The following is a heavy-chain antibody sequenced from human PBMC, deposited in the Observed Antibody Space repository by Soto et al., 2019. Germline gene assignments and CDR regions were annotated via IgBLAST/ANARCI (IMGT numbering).Heavy chain of an antibody. CDR1: GFTFSSYG. J-gene: IGHJ6*02. CDR2: ISYDGSNK. Sequence: GGSLRLSCAASGFTFSSYGMHWVRQAPGKGLEWVAVISYDGSNKYYADSVKGRFTISRDNSKNTLYLQMNSLRAEDTAVYYCAKGPLEYGGYLPTPRTLYYYYGMDVWGQGTTVTVSS. CDR3: AKGPLEYGGYLPTPRTLYYYYGMDV. D-gene: IGHD5-12*01. V-gene: IGHV3-30*18.